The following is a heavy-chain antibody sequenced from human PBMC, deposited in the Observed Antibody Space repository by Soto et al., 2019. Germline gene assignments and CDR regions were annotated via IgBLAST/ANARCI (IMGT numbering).Heavy chain of an antibody. CDR3: ARFVRHQLPTIDF. Sequence: ASVKVSCKASGHTFTNYDINWVRQATGQGLEWMGWMNPESRNTGYAQKFQGRVTMTRDTSISTAYMELTSLRPEDTAVYYCARFVRHQLPTIDFWGQGTLVTVSS. CDR1: GHTFTNYD. CDR2: MNPESRNT. V-gene: IGHV1-8*01. D-gene: IGHD2-2*01. J-gene: IGHJ4*02.